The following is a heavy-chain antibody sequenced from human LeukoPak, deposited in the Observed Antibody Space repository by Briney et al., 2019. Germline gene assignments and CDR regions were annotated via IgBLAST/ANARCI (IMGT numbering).Heavy chain of an antibody. V-gene: IGHV3-33*01. D-gene: IGHD4-17*01. J-gene: IGHJ4*02. CDR1: GFTFSSYG. CDR3: ARASLYGDYSDY. Sequence: GGSLRLSCAASGFTFSSYGMHWVRQAPGKGLEWVAVIWYDGSNKYYADSVKGRFTISRDNSKNTLYLQMNSLRAEDTAVYYCARASLYGDYSDYWGQGTLVTVSS. CDR2: IWYDGSNK.